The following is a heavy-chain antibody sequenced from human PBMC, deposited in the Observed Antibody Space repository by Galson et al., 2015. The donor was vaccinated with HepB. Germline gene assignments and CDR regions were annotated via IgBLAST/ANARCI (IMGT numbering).Heavy chain of an antibody. CDR3: ARKIPGTAYFDY. J-gene: IGHJ4*02. D-gene: IGHD1-20*01. V-gene: IGHV3-23*01. Sequence: SLRLSCAASGFTFGNYAMSWFRQAPGTGLEWVSAIFHDGGNTFYADSVKGRFTISRDSAKNSLYLQMNSLRVGDTAVYYCARKIPGTAYFDYWGQGILVTASS. CDR2: IFHDGGNT. CDR1: GFTFGNYA.